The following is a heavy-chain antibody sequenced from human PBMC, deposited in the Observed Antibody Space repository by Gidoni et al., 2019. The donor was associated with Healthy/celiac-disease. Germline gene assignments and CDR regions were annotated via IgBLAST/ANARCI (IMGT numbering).Heavy chain of an antibody. D-gene: IGHD6-13*01. CDR3: ARDILMYSSSWSFDY. CDR1: GFTFSSYG. V-gene: IGHV3-33*01. J-gene: IGHJ4*02. Sequence: QVQLVESVGGVVQPGRSLRLSCAASGFTFSSYGLHWVRQAPGKGLEWVAVVWYAGSNKYYADSVKGRFTISRDNSKNTLFLQMNSLRAEDTAVYYCARDILMYSSSWSFDYWGQGTLVTVSS. CDR2: VWYAGSNK.